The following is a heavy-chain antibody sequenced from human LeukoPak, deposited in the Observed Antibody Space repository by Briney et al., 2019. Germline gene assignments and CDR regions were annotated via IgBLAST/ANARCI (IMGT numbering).Heavy chain of an antibody. CDR3: AKRASGSGTSLYYFDY. CDR2: ISGSGGST. V-gene: IGHV3-23*01. J-gene: IGHJ4*02. D-gene: IGHD3-10*01. CDR1: GFIFRSYA. Sequence: GGSLRLSCAASGFIFRSYAMSWVRQAPGKGLEWVSAISGSGGSTYYADSVRGRFTISRDNSKNTLYVQMNSLRVEDTAVYYCAKRASGSGTSLYYFDYWGQGTLVTVSS.